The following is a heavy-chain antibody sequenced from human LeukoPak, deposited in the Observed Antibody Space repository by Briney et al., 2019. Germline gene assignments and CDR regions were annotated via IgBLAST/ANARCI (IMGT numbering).Heavy chain of an antibody. Sequence: EASVKVSCKVSGYTLTELSMHWVRQAPGQGLEWMGGIIPIFGTANYAQKFQGRVTITADESTSTAYMELSSLRSEDTAVYYCASPANTMVRGVLKNAFDIWGQGTMVTVSS. CDR3: ASPANTMVRGVLKNAFDI. CDR2: IIPIFGTA. V-gene: IGHV1-69*13. CDR1: GYTLTELS. J-gene: IGHJ3*02. D-gene: IGHD3-10*01.